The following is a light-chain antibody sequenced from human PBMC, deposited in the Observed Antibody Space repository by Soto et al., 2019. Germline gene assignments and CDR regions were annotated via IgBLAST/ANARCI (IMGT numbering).Light chain of an antibody. V-gene: IGLV1-40*01. Sequence: QSVLTQPPSVSGAPGQRVTISCTGGSSNIGAGYDVHWYQLLPGTAPKLLIFGNNNRPSGVPDRFSGSTSGTSASLAITGLQAVDEADYYCQSYDNSLSTPYAIFGGGTKLTVL. CDR3: QSYDNSLSTPYAI. CDR2: GNN. J-gene: IGLJ2*01. CDR1: SSNIGAGYD.